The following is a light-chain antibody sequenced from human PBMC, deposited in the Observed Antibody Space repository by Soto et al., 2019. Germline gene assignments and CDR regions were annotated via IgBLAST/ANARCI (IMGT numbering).Light chain of an antibody. J-gene: IGKJ5*01. V-gene: IGKV3-11*01. CDR1: PSVTTF. CDR3: QQRNIWPPFT. CDR2: GAF. Sequence: EIVLTQSPATLSLSPGERATLSCRASPSVTTFLAWYQHKPCQAPRHLIYGAFNRATVIPARFSGSGSGTDFTLTMRSLEAEDFAIYYCQQRNIWPPFTFGQGTRLEIK.